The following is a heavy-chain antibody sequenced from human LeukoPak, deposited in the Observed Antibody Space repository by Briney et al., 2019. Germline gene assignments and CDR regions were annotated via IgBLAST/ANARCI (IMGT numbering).Heavy chain of an antibody. V-gene: IGHV4-34*01. Sequence: SETLSFTCAVYGGSFSGFHWSWIRQLPGMGLEWIGEINHSGSTNYNPSLKSRVTISVDTSKNQFSLKLSSVTAADTAVYYCASQGSSLTFDYWGQGTLVTVSS. CDR1: GGSFSGFH. CDR3: ASQGSSLTFDY. CDR2: INHSGST. J-gene: IGHJ4*02. D-gene: IGHD6-6*01.